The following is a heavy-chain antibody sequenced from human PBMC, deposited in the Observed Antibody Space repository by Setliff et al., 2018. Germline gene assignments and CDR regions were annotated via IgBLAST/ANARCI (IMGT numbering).Heavy chain of an antibody. CDR2: FNPSGGST. Sequence: GASVKVSCKASGYIFTSYYIHWVRQAPGQGLEWMGLFNPSGGSTKYAEKFQGRVTLTRDTSASTVYMELSSLRSEDTAIYHCARGDSSNPCDYWGQGNLVTVFS. J-gene: IGHJ4*02. V-gene: IGHV1-46*01. D-gene: IGHD4-4*01. CDR1: GYIFTSYY. CDR3: ARGDSSNPCDY.